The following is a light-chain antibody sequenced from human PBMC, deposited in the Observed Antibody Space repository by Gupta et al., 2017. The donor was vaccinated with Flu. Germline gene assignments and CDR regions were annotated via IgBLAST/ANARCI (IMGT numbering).Light chain of an antibody. CDR2: KNN. V-gene: IGLV1-47*01. CDR1: ISNIGNNP. Sequence: QSVLTQPHSASGTPRQRVTLPCSGSISNIGNNPVYWYQQLPGSAPILLVYKNNQRPSGVPDRFSASKSGTSASLAISGLRSEDEADYYCETWDDNVSGPIFGGGTMLTVL. J-gene: IGLJ2*01. CDR3: ETWDDNVSGPI.